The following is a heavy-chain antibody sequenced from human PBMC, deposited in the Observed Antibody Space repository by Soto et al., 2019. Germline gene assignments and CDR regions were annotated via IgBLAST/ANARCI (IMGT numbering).Heavy chain of an antibody. CDR3: TTDPVATDFDY. V-gene: IGHV3-15*07. CDR1: GFTFSNAW. D-gene: IGHD5-12*01. J-gene: IGHJ4*02. CDR2: IKSKTDGGTT. Sequence: GGSLRLSCAASGFTFSNAWMNWVRQAPGKGLEWVGRIKSKTDGGTTDYAAPGKGRFTISREYSKNTLYLQMNSLKTEDTAVYYCTTDPVATDFDYWGQGTLVTVSS.